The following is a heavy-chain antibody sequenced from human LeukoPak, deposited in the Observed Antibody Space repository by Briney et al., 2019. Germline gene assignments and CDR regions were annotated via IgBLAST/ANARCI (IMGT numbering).Heavy chain of an antibody. CDR3: ARGGYGDTFDY. Sequence: PSETLSFTCTVAGGSISSYDGSWIRQPPGKGLEWIGYIYYSGSTNYTPSLKSRVTISVDTSKTQFSLKLSSVTAADTAVYYCARGGYGDTFDYWGQGTLVTVSS. V-gene: IGHV4-59*01. CDR2: IYYSGST. J-gene: IGHJ4*02. CDR1: GGSISSYD. D-gene: IGHD4-17*01.